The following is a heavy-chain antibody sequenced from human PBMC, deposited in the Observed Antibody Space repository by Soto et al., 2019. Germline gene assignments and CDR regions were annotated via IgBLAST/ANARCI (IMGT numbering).Heavy chain of an antibody. D-gene: IGHD6-13*01. CDR3: ARARVYATGPLDF. J-gene: IGHJ4*02. CDR1: GFTFTIYT. Sequence: RLSCAASGFTFTIYTMNWVRQAPGKGLEWVSSISSSSDYIYYADSMKGRVTISRDNAKNSLFLDMNSLTGEDTAVYYCARARVYATGPLDFWGQGTLVTVSS. CDR2: ISSSSDYI. V-gene: IGHV3-21*06.